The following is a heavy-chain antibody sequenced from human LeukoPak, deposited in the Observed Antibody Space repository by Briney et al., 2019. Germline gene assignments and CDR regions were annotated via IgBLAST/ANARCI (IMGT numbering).Heavy chain of an antibody. CDR2: ISYDGSNK. V-gene: IGHV3-30*03. J-gene: IGHJ4*02. D-gene: IGHD2-15*01. CDR3: ARTRDWRGDIPTGSFDY. CDR1: GFTFSSYG. Sequence: GGSLRLSCAASGFTFSSYGMHWVRQAPGKGLEWVAVISYDGSNKYYADSVKGRFTISRDNSKNTLYLQMNSLRAEDTAVYYCARTRDWRGDIPTGSFDYWGQGTLVTVSS.